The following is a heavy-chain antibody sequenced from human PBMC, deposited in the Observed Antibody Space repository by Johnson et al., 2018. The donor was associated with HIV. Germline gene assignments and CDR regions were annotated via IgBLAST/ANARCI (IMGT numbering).Heavy chain of an antibody. J-gene: IGHJ3*02. CDR1: GFTFSSYG. D-gene: IGHD7-27*01. CDR2: ISYDGSNK. CDR3: ARERGLGHAFDI. Sequence: QMQLVESGGGVVQPGRSLRLSCAASGFTFSSYGMHWVRQAPGKGLEWVAVISYDGSNKYYADSVKGRFSISRDNSKNTLYLQMNSLRAEDTAVYYCARERGLGHAFDIWGQGTMVTVSS. V-gene: IGHV3-30*03.